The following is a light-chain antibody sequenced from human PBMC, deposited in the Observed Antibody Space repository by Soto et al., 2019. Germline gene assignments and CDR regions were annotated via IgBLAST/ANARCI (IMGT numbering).Light chain of an antibody. CDR1: HRIAGS. CDR2: DAS. J-gene: IGKJ1*01. Sequence: EIVMTQSPATLSVSLGERATLSCWASHRIAGSLAWYQQKPGQAPRLLIYDASTRATGIPARFSGSGSGTEFTLTISSLQSEDFAVYYCQQYNNWPPGTFGQGTKVEVK. V-gene: IGKV3-15*01. CDR3: QQYNNWPPGT.